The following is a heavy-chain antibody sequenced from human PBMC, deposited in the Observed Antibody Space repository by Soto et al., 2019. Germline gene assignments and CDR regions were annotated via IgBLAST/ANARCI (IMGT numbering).Heavy chain of an antibody. V-gene: IGHV5-51*01. D-gene: IGHD3-10*01. J-gene: IGHJ6*02. CDR1: GYSFTSYW. CDR2: IYPGDSDT. CDR3: ARQDYYGSGSYYRGTPGAYGMDV. Sequence: GESLKISCKGSGYSFTSYWIGWVRQMPGKGLEWMGIIYPGDSDTRYSPSFQGQVTISADKSISTAYLQWSSLKASDTAMYYCARQDYYGSGSYYRGTPGAYGMDVWGQGTTVTVSS.